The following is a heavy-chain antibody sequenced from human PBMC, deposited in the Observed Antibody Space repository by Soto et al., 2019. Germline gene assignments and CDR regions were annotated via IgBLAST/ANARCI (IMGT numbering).Heavy chain of an antibody. Sequence: GGSLRLSCAASGFTFSSYAMHWVRQAPGKGLEWVAVISYDGSNKYYADSVKGRFTISRDNSKNTLYLQMNSLRAEDTAGYYCARGRRTSYYYYGMDVWGQGTTVTVSS. CDR2: ISYDGSNK. CDR3: ARGRRTSYYYYGMDV. J-gene: IGHJ6*02. V-gene: IGHV3-30-3*01. CDR1: GFTFSSYA.